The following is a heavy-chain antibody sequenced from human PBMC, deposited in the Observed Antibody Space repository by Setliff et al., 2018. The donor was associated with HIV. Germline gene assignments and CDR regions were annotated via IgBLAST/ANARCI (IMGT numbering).Heavy chain of an antibody. J-gene: IGHJ5*02. CDR2: IYSGGTT. V-gene: IGHV4-34*01. Sequence: LSLTCAVYGGSFSDYYWGWIRQPPGKGLEWIGNIYSGGTTYYNSSLRSRVTISVDTSKNQFSLKLNSVTAADTAVYYCARHAVPHYYDSSGPSWGPGTLVTVSS. D-gene: IGHD3-22*01. CDR1: GGSFSDYY. CDR3: ARHAVPHYYDSSGPS.